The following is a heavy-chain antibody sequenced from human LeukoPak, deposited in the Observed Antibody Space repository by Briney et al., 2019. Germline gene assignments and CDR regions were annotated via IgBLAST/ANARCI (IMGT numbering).Heavy chain of an antibody. J-gene: IGHJ4*02. V-gene: IGHV4-59*08. CDR3: ARHVGYGVFFDF. Sequence: SETLSLTCTVSGGSISSYYWSWIRQPPGKGLEWIGYIYYSGSTNYNPSLKSRVTISVDTSKNQFSLKLSSVTAADTAVYYCARHVGYGVFFDFWGQGILVTVSS. CDR1: GGSISSYY. CDR2: IYYSGST. D-gene: IGHD5-12*01.